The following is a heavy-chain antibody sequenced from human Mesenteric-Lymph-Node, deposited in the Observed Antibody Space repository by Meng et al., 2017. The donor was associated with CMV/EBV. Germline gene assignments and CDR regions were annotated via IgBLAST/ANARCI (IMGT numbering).Heavy chain of an antibody. V-gene: IGHV3-30*02. Sequence: GESLKISCAASGFTFSSYGMHWVRQAPGKGLEWVAFVRYDGNNKYYADSVKGRCTLSRDNSKNTLFLQMNSLRAEDTAVYYCARGLTDAFDIWGQGTMVTVSS. CDR3: ARGLTDAFDI. CDR2: VRYDGNNK. D-gene: IGHD2-21*01. J-gene: IGHJ3*02. CDR1: GFTFSSYG.